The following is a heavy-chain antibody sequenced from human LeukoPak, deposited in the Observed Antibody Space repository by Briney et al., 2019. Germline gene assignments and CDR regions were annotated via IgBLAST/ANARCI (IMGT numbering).Heavy chain of an antibody. D-gene: IGHD1-26*01. J-gene: IGHJ4*02. Sequence: GGSLRLSCAASGFTFSSYSMNSVRQAPGKGLEWVSCISSSSSTIYYADSVKGRFTISRDNAKNSLYLQMNSLRAEDTAVYYCARDRGGSYSAIDYWGQGTLVTVSS. V-gene: IGHV3-48*04. CDR2: ISSSSSTI. CDR3: ARDRGGSYSAIDY. CDR1: GFTFSSYS.